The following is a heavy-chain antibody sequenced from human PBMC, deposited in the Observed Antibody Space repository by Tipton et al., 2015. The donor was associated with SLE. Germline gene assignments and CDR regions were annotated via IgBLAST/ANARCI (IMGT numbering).Heavy chain of an antibody. J-gene: IGHJ6*02. CDR1: GFTFSSYA. CDR2: ISGSGGST. V-gene: IGHV3-23*01. Sequence: GSLRLSCAASGFTFSSYAMSWVRQAPGKGLEWVSAISGSGGSTYYADSVKGRFTISRDNSKNTLYLQMNSLRAEDTAVYYCATDPSGNYGMDVWGQGTTVTVSS. CDR3: ATDPSGNYGMDV. D-gene: IGHD3-10*01.